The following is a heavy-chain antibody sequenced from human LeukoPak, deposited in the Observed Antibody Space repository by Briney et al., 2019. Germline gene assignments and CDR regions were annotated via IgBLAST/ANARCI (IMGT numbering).Heavy chain of an antibody. J-gene: IGHJ4*02. CDR3: AREVAQERFDY. CDR1: GFTFDDYA. CDR2: ISWNSGSI. V-gene: IGHV3-9*01. Sequence: PGGSLRLSCAASGFTFDDYAMHWVRQAPGKGLEWVSGISWNSGSIGYADSVKGRFTISRDNAKNSLYLQMNSLRAEDTALYYCAREVAQERFDYWGQGTLVTVYS. D-gene: IGHD2-15*01.